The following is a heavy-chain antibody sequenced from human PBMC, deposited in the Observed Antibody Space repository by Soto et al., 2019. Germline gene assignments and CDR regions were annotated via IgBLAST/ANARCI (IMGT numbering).Heavy chain of an antibody. Sequence: KGLEWVANIKQDGSEKNYVDSVKGRFTISRDNAKNSLYLQMNSLRAEDTAVYYCFFFEEEDGIRGTVPVSAFLLNRSSDL. CDR3: FFFEEEDGIRGTVPVSAFLLNRSSDL. CDR2: IKQDGSEK. D-gene: IGHD3-3*01. J-gene: IGHJ2*01. V-gene: IGHV3-7*01.